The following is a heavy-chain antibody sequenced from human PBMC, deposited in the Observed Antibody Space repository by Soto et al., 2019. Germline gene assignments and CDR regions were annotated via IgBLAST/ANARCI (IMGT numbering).Heavy chain of an antibody. J-gene: IGHJ4*02. V-gene: IGHV4-30-2*01. CDR2: IYHSGST. Sequence: SETLSLTCTGSGGSISRGDYYWSWIRQAPGKGLEWIGYIYHSGSTYYNPSLKSRVTISVDRSKNQFSLKLSSVTAADTAVYYCARDRNYGDAGFDYWGQGTLVTVSS. CDR1: GGSISRGDYY. CDR3: ARDRNYGDAGFDY. D-gene: IGHD4-17*01.